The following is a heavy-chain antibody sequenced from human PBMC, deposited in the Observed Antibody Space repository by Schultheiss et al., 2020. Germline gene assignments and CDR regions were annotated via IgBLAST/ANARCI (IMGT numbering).Heavy chain of an antibody. D-gene: IGHD4-17*01. Sequence: SETLSLTCTVSGGSISSGSYYWSWIRQPAGKGLEWIGRIYSSGSTNYNPSLKSRVTISVDTSKNQFSLKLSSVTAADTAVYYCARYGSSDAFDIWGQGTMVTVSS. J-gene: IGHJ3*02. CDR1: GGSISSGSYY. CDR3: ARYGSSDAFDI. CDR2: IYSSGST. V-gene: IGHV4-61*02.